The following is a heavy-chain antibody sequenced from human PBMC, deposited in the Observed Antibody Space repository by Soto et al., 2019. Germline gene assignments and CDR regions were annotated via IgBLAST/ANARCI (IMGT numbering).Heavy chain of an antibody. CDR1: GFTFSSYA. V-gene: IGHV3-23*01. D-gene: IGHD6-19*01. Sequence: PGGSLRLSCAASGFTFSSYAMSWVRQAPGKGLEWVSAISGSGGSTYYADSVKGRFTISRDNSKNTLYLQMNSLRAEDTAVYYCSKDPFYSSGWYYFDYWGQGTLVTVSS. CDR2: ISGSGGST. CDR3: SKDPFYSSGWYYFDY. J-gene: IGHJ4*02.